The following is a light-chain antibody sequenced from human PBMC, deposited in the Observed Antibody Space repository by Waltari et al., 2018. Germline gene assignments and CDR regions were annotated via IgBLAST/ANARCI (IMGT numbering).Light chain of an antibody. V-gene: IGLV2-14*01. CDR3: SSYTSSSTYV. Sequence: QSALTQPASVSGSPGQSITISCTGTSSDVGGYNYVSWYQQHPGKAPKLMIYDVSNRPSGVSNRFSGSKSRNTASLTISGLQAEDEADYYCSSYTSSSTYVFGTETKVTVL. CDR1: SSDVGGYNY. CDR2: DVS. J-gene: IGLJ1*01.